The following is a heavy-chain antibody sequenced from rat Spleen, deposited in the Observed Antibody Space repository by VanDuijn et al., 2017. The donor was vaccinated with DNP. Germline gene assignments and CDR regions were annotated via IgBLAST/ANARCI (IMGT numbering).Heavy chain of an antibody. Sequence: EVQLVESGGGLVQPGRSLKLSCAASGFSFRNYYMAWVRQSPKKGLEWVAIISHSDGITYYPDSVKGRFTISRDNANRTLYLQMDSLRSEDTATYYCATSPGPNWFAYWGQGTLVTVSS. CDR1: GFSFRNYY. CDR2: ISHSDGIT. V-gene: IGHV5-25*01. CDR3: ATSPGPNWFAY. D-gene: IGHD1-4*01. J-gene: IGHJ3*01.